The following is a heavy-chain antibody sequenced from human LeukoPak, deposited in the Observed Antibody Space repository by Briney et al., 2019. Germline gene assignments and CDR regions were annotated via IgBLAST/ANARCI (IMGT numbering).Heavy chain of an antibody. J-gene: IGHJ4*02. CDR1: GFTFSSYS. V-gene: IGHV3-21*01. Sequence: GGSLRLSCAASGFTFSSYSMTWVRQAPGKGLEWVSSISSSSSYIYYADSVKGRFTISRDNAKNSLYLQMNSLRAEDTAVYYCAVDYDILTGYYTDPVPFDYWGQGTLVTVSS. CDR3: AVDYDILTGYYTDPVPFDY. CDR2: ISSSSSYI. D-gene: IGHD3-9*01.